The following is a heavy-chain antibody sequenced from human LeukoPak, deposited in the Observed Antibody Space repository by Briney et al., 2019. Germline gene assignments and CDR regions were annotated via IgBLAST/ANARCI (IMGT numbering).Heavy chain of an antibody. CDR2: IIPIFGTA. J-gene: IGHJ5*02. V-gene: IGHV1-69*05. D-gene: IGHD2-15*01. CDR3: AREAGEVVAAIASWFDP. CDR1: GGTFSIYA. Sequence: ASVNVSCKSSGGTFSIYAISWVRQAPGQGLEWMGRIIPIFGTANYAQKFHGRVTITTDESNSTAYMELSSLRSEDRAVYYCAREAGEVVAAIASWFDPWGQGTLVSVSS.